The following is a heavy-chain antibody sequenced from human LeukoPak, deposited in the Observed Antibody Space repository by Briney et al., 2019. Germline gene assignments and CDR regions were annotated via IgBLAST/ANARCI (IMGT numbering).Heavy chain of an antibody. CDR3: ARIGYCSGCSCYQPYYFDY. CDR1: GGTFRSYA. J-gene: IGHJ4*02. V-gene: IGHV1-69*13. Sequence: SVKVSCKPSGGTFRSYATSWVRQAPGQGLEWMGGIIPIFGTANYAQKLQGRVTLTADESTRTAYMELRSLRSDDTAVYYCARIGYCSGCSCYQPYYFDYWGQGTLVTVSS. CDR2: IIPIFGTA. D-gene: IGHD2-15*01.